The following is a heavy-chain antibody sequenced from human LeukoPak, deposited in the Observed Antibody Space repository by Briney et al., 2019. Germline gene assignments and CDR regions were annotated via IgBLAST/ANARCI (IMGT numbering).Heavy chain of an antibody. J-gene: IGHJ4*02. CDR1: GFTFNYYW. D-gene: IGHD3-22*01. Sequence: PGGSLRLSCAASGFTFNYYWMHWVRQAPGKGLVWVSRINHDGGSTTSADSVKGRFTISRDNAKNTLYLQMDSLRAEDTAIYYCARAPYSSGRNYYFDYWGRGTLVTVSS. CDR2: INHDGGST. CDR3: ARAPYSSGRNYYFDY. V-gene: IGHV3-74*01.